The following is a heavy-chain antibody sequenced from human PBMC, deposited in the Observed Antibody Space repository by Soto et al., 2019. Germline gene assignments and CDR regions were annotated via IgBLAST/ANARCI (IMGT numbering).Heavy chain of an antibody. V-gene: IGHV3-7*03. CDR1: GFTFSSYW. Sequence: GGSLRLSCAASGFTFSSYWMSWVRQAPGKGLEWVAHTRQDGGQEYYVDSVKGRFTISRDNAKNSLYLQINSLRVEDTAVYYCARSPNPTVAGLPFDLWGQRTLVTVSS. D-gene: IGHD6-19*01. J-gene: IGHJ4*02. CDR2: TRQDGGQE. CDR3: ARSPNPTVAGLPFDL.